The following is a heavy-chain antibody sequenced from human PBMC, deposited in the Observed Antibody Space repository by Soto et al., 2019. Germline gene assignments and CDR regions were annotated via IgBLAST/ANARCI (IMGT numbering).Heavy chain of an antibody. CDR2: IYYSGST. Sequence: QVQLQESGPGLVKPSQTLSLTCTVSGGSISSGGYYWSWIRQHPGKGLEWIGYIYYSGSTYYNPSLMSRVTISVDTSKNQFSLKLSSVTAADTAVYYCAREMATIKDYYYGMDVWGQGTTVTVSS. D-gene: IGHD5-12*01. J-gene: IGHJ6*02. CDR1: GGSISSGGYY. CDR3: AREMATIKDYYYGMDV. V-gene: IGHV4-31*03.